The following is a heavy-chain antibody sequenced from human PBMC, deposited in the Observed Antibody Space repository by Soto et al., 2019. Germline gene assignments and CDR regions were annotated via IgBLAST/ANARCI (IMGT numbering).Heavy chain of an antibody. CDR1: GGSIRSYC. Sequence: ETLSLTCTVSGGSIRSYCWTWIRQPPGGGLEWIGYIYNSGTTNYNPSLKSRVTISVDTSKNQFSLKLSSVTAADTAVYYCASASITIFGGITFDPWGQGTLVTVSS. D-gene: IGHD3-3*01. V-gene: IGHV4-59*08. J-gene: IGHJ5*02. CDR2: IYNSGTT. CDR3: ASASITIFGGITFDP.